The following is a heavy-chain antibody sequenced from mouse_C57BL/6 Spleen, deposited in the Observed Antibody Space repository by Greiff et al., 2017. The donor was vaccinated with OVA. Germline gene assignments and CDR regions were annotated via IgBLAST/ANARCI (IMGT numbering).Heavy chain of an antibody. V-gene: IGHV6-6*01. CDR1: GFTFSDAW. D-gene: IGHD2-5*01. Sequence: EVKLMESGGGLVQPGGSMKLSCAASGFTFSDAWMDWVRQSPEKGLELVAEIRNKANNHATYYAESVKGRFTISRDDSKSRVYLRMDSVRAEGTSIYYCTRHSKGFDYWGQGTTLTVSS. J-gene: IGHJ2*01. CDR2: IRNKANNHAT. CDR3: TRHSKGFDY.